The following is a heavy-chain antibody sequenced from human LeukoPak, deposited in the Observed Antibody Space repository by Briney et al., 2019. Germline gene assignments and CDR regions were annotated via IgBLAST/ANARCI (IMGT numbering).Heavy chain of an antibody. CDR2: IYYSGST. Sequence: TSETLSLTCTVSGGSISSYYWSWIRQPPGKGLEWIGYIYYSGSTNYNPSLKSRVTISVDTSKNQFSLKLSSVTAADTAVYYCARVTISGWVPGAFDIWGQGTMVTVSS. CDR3: ARVTISGWVPGAFDI. D-gene: IGHD6-19*01. J-gene: IGHJ3*02. CDR1: GGSISSYY. V-gene: IGHV4-59*01.